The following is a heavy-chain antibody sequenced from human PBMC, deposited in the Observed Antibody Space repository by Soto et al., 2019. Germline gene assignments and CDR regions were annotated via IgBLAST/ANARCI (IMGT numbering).Heavy chain of an antibody. CDR2: ISGNGGST. CDR1: GFTFSSCA. Sequence: GGSLRLSCAASGFTFSSCAMGWVRQAPGKGLEWVSGISGNGGSTYYADSVKGRFTISRDTSKNTLYLQMDSLGAEDTSIYYYVKVVGDGNDYYAFWGQGSMVSVSS. J-gene: IGHJ4*02. V-gene: IGHV3-23*01. CDR3: VKVVGDGNDYYAF. D-gene: IGHD3-22*01.